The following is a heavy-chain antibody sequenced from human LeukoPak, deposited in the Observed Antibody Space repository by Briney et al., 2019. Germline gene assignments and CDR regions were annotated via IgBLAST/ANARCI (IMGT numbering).Heavy chain of an antibody. CDR2: IASHAGDA. CDR1: SXYD. J-gene: IGHJ4*02. Sequence: SXYDXXWVRQTPGKGLEWXXVIASHAGDAHYSDSVKGRFTISRDNSKNTLYLQMDNLGVEDTAVYYCARDRLNRADCGTDCYSAVFDYWGQGVLVTVSS. V-gene: IGHV3-30*19. CDR3: ARDRLNRADCGTDCYSAVFDY. D-gene: IGHD2-21*02.